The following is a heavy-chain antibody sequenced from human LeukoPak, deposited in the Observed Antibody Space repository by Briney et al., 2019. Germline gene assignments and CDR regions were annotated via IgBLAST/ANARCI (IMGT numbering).Heavy chain of an antibody. CDR3: VININWSFGS. CDR1: GFMFSNNW. V-gene: IGHV3-7*01. Sequence: PGGSLRLSCGASGFMFSNNWMSWVRQAPGRGLEWMANIKPDGSNEYYADSVKGRFTISRDNAKNSLYLHMNSLRVEDTAIYYRVININWSFGSWGQGDVVIVSS. D-gene: IGHD1-1*01. CDR2: IKPDGSNE. J-gene: IGHJ4*02.